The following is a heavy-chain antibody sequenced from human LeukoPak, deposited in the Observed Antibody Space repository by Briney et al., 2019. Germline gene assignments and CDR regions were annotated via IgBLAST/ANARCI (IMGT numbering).Heavy chain of an antibody. CDR1: GFTFSSYA. V-gene: IGHV3-23*01. J-gene: IGHJ4*02. D-gene: IGHD3-10*01. CDR3: AKDPAGYYGSGTEGDDY. Sequence: GGSLRLSCAASGFTFSSYAMGWVRQAPGKGLEWVSAINGRGGSTYSADSVKGRFTISRDNSKHTLYLKMNSLRAEDTAVYYCAKDPAGYYGSGTEGDDYWGQGTLVTVSS. CDR2: INGRGGST.